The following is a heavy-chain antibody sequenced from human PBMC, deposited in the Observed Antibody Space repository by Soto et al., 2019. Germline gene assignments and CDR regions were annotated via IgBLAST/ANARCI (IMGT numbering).Heavy chain of an antibody. V-gene: IGHV3-9*01. Sequence: EVQLVESGGGLVQPGRSLRLSCAASGFTFDDYAMHWVRQAPGKGLEWVSGISWNSGSIGYADSVKGRFTISRDNAKNSLYLQMNSLRAEDTALYYCAKDGAAQSKGVVFDYWGQGTLVTVSS. CDR3: AKDGAAQSKGVVFDY. CDR2: ISWNSGSI. CDR1: GFTFDDYA. J-gene: IGHJ4*02. D-gene: IGHD6-6*01.